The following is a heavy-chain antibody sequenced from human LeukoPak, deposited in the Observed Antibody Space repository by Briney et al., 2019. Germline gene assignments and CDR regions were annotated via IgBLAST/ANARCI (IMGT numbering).Heavy chain of an antibody. D-gene: IGHD6-13*01. CDR3: ARFIAAPYYFDY. V-gene: IGHV3-21*01. Sequence: GGSLRLSCEASGFTFSSFSMNWVRQAPGKGLEWISSISSGSTYIHYADSVKGRFTISRDNAKNSLYLQMDSLRAEDTAVYYCARFIAAPYYFDYWGRGTLVTVSS. CDR2: ISSGSTYI. CDR1: GFTFSSFS. J-gene: IGHJ4*02.